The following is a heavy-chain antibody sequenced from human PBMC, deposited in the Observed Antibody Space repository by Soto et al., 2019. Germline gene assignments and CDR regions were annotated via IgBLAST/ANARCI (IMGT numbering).Heavy chain of an antibody. J-gene: IGHJ4*02. D-gene: IGHD3-3*02. V-gene: IGHV3-30*18. CDR3: AKDLAASSDY. CDR1: AFRFSSYG. CDR2: ISYDGSNK. Sequence: GGSLRLSCASSAFRFSSYGMHWLRQAPGKGLEWVAVISYDGSNKYYADSVKGRFTISRDNSKNTLYLQMNSLRAEDTAVYYCAKDLAASSDYWGQGNLVTGSS.